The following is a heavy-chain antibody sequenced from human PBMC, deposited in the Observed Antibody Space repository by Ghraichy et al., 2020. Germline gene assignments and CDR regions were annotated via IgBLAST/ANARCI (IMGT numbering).Heavy chain of an antibody. Sequence: SVKVSCKASGGTFSSYAISWVRQAPGQGLEWMGGIIPIFGTANYAQKFQGRVTITADESTSTAYMELSSLRSEDTAVYYCARNGGITFGGVISWFDPWGQGTLVTVSS. CDR1: GGTFSSYA. D-gene: IGHD3-16*01. V-gene: IGHV1-69*13. CDR2: IIPIFGTA. J-gene: IGHJ5*02. CDR3: ARNGGITFGGVISWFDP.